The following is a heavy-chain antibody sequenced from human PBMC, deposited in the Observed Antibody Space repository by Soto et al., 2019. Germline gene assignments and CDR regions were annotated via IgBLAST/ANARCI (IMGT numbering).Heavy chain of an antibody. D-gene: IGHD3-9*01. V-gene: IGHV3-30-3*01. CDR3: ARVPELRRQTGYNWYFDL. CDR2: ISYDGSNK. J-gene: IGHJ2*01. CDR1: GFTFSSYA. Sequence: QVQLVESGGGVVQPGRSLRLSCAASGFTFSSYAMHWVRQAPGKGLEWVAVISYDGSNKYYADSVKGRFTISRDNSKNTLYLQMNSLRAEDTAVYYCARVPELRRQTGYNWYFDLWGRGTLVTVSS.